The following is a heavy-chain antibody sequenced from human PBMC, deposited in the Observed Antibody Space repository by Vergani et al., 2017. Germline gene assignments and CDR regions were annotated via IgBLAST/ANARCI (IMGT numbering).Heavy chain of an antibody. CDR1: GGSFSGYY. D-gene: IGHD3-10*01. V-gene: IGHV4-34*01. J-gene: IGHJ3*02. CDR3: ASARWGVDAFDI. CDR2: INHSGST. Sequence: QVQLQQWGAGLLKPSETLSLTCAVYGGSFSGYYWSWIRQPPGKGLEWIGEINHSGSTNYNPSLKSRVTISVDTSKNQFSLKLSSVTAADTAVYFCASARWGVDAFDIWGQGTMVTVSS.